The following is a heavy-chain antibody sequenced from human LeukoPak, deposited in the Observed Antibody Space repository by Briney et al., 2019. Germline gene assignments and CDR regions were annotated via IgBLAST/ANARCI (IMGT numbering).Heavy chain of an antibody. Sequence: SETLSLTCSVSGVSISTHFWSWLRQPPGKGLEWVGYKSGGGRDLYNPSLRGRVTISVDASENQFCLTLRSVTAADTAIYYCARTTRVAPDGRAEYYEDWGQGTQVIVSS. J-gene: IGHJ1*01. CDR1: GVSISTHF. D-gene: IGHD1-1*01. CDR2: KSGGGRD. V-gene: IGHV4-59*03. CDR3: ARTTRVAPDGRAEYYED.